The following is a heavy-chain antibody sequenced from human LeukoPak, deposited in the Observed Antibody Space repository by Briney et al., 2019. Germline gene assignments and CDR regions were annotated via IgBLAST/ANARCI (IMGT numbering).Heavy chain of an antibody. V-gene: IGHV4-59*01. CDR1: GGSISSYY. Sequence: SETLSLTCTVSGGSISSYYWSWIRQPPGKGLEWIGYIYYSGSTNYNPSLKSRVTISVDTSKNQFSLKLSSVTAADTAVYYCARDRLWFGELSDLDYWGQGTLVTVSS. CDR3: ARDRLWFGELSDLDY. J-gene: IGHJ4*02. CDR2: IYYSGST. D-gene: IGHD3-10*01.